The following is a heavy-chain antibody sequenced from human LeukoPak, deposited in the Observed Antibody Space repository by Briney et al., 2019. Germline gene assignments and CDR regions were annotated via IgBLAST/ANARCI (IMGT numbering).Heavy chain of an antibody. D-gene: IGHD4-17*01. Sequence: GGSLRLSCAASGFTFSSYWMHWVRQAPGKGRVWVSRINSDGSSTSYADSVKGRFTISRDNAKNTLYLQMNSLRAEDTAVYYCAKVGSLSSGDYVIWFHPWGQGTLVTVSS. J-gene: IGHJ5*02. CDR3: AKVGSLSSGDYVIWFHP. V-gene: IGHV3-74*01. CDR1: GFTFSSYW. CDR2: INSDGSST.